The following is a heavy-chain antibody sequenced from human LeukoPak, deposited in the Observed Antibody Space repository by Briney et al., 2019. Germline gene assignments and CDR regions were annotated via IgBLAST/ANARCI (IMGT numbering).Heavy chain of an antibody. CDR2: INPNSGGT. D-gene: IGHD2-15*01. V-gene: IGHV1-2*02. CDR1: GYTFTGYY. CDR3: ARDRGYCSGSSCVDDAFDI. Sequence: ASVKVSCKASGYTFTGYYMHWVRQAPGQGLEWMGWINPNSGGTNYAQKFQGRVTMTRDTSISTAYMELSRLRSDDTAVYYCARDRGYCSGSSCVDDAFDIWGQGTMVTVSS. J-gene: IGHJ3*02.